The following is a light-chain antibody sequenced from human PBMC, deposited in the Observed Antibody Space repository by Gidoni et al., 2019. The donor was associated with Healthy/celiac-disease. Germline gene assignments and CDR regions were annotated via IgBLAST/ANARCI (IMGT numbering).Light chain of an antibody. V-gene: IGKV1-39*01. CDR2: AAS. J-gene: IGKJ1*01. Sequence: DIHMTQPPSSLSASVGDRLTITCRASQGISSYLNWYQQKPGKAPKLLIYAASSLQSGVPSRFSGSGSGTDFTLTISSLQPEDFATYYCQQNYSTPGTFGQGTKVEIK. CDR3: QQNYSTPGT. CDR1: QGISSY.